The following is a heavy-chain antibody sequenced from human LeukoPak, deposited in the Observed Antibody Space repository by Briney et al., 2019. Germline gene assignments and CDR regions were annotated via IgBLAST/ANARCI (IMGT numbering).Heavy chain of an antibody. V-gene: IGHV3-30*02. J-gene: IGHJ4*02. CDR3: AKDERLSIDY. D-gene: IGHD2-21*02. Sequence: SGGSLRLSCAASGFTFSGCGMHWVRQAPGKGLEWVAFIRYDGSNKYYADSVKGRFTISRDNSKNTLYLQMNSLRAEDTAVYYCAKDERLSIDYWGQGTLVTVSS. CDR1: GFTFSGCG. CDR2: IRYDGSNK.